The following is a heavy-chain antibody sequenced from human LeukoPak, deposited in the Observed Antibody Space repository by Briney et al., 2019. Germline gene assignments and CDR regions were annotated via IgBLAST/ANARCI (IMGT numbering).Heavy chain of an antibody. CDR2: MYSSGNT. V-gene: IGHV4-4*07. Sequence: SETLSLTCTVSGGSISSYYWSWIRQPAGKGLERIGRMYSSGNTNYNPSLKSRVTMSVDTSKNQFSLKLSSVTAADTAVYYCAREYSSDRYFDYWGQGTLVTVSS. D-gene: IGHD6-19*01. CDR1: GGSISSYY. J-gene: IGHJ4*02. CDR3: AREYSSDRYFDY.